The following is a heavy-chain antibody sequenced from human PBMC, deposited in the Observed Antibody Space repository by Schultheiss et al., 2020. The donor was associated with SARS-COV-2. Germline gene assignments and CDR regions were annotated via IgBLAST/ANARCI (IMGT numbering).Heavy chain of an antibody. CDR1: GFTFSSYA. CDR2: ISSSGSTI. CDR3: ARGALAGSRSLFDS. Sequence: GESLKISCAASGFTFSSYAMHWVRQAPGKGLEWVSYISSSGSTINYADSVKGRFTISRDNSKNTLYLQMNSLRAEDTAVYYCARGALAGSRSLFDSWGQGTLVTVSS. J-gene: IGHJ4*02. V-gene: IGHV3-48*01. D-gene: IGHD3-10*01.